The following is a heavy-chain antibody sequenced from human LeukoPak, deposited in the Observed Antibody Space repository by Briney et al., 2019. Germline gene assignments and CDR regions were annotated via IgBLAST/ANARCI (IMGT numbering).Heavy chain of an antibody. CDR1: GFTFSTYG. CDR2: ISYDGNNT. Sequence: GGSLRLSCTTSGFTFSTYGMHCVRQTPGKGLEWVATISYDGNNTYYADSLKGRFTISRDNSKNTLYLQMNSLRAEDTALYYCAKDMAIAVAGKKLKWGNYYYYYGMDVWGQGTTVTVSS. D-gene: IGHD6-19*01. V-gene: IGHV3-30*18. J-gene: IGHJ6*02. CDR3: AKDMAIAVAGKKLKWGNYYYYYGMDV.